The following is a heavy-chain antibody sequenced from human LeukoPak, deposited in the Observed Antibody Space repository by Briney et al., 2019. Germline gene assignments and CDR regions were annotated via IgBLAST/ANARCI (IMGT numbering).Heavy chain of an antibody. CDR2: INPSSGGT. CDR3: AKDRQIVVVPAASAELDY. J-gene: IGHJ4*02. D-gene: IGHD2-2*01. CDR1: GYTFTVYY. Sequence: ASVKVSCKASGYTFTVYYMQWVRQAPGQGLEWMGWINPSSGGTNYAQKFQGRVTMTRDTSISTAYMELSRLRSDDTAVYYCAKDRQIVVVPAASAELDYWGQGTLVTVSS. V-gene: IGHV1-2*02.